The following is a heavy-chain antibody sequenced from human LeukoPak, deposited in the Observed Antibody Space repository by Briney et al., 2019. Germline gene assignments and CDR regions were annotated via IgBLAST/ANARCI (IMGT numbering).Heavy chain of an antibody. Sequence: PGGSLRLSCAASGFIFSSYEMNWVRQAPGKGLEWVGRIKSKTDGGTTDYAAPVKGRFTISRDDSKNTLYLQMNSLKTEDTAVYYCTTDWREMAHDYWGQGTLVTVSS. CDR1: GFIFSSYE. J-gene: IGHJ4*02. V-gene: IGHV3-15*01. D-gene: IGHD5-24*01. CDR2: IKSKTDGGTT. CDR3: TTDWREMAHDY.